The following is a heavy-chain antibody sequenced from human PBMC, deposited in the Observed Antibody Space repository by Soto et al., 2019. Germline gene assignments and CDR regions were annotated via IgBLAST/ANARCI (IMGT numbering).Heavy chain of an antibody. V-gene: IGHV3-15*07. CDR1: GFTFNNAW. D-gene: IGHD2-21*02. Sequence: EVHLVESGGGLVKPGESLRLSCAASGFTFNNAWLNWVRQAPGKGLEWVGRIKAISDGGTTYYAAPLTGRFTISRDDSKDTLYLQVTSLRTEDAAVYYCTAGYCKCVDCYTSQYWGQGTLVTVSP. CDR3: TAGYCKCVDCYTSQY. CDR2: IKAISDGGTT. J-gene: IGHJ4*02.